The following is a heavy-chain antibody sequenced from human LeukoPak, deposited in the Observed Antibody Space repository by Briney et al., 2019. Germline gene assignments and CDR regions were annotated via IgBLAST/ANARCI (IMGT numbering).Heavy chain of an antibody. CDR1: GFTFDDYA. CDR2: ISWNSGSI. D-gene: IGHD3-10*01. Sequence: PGRSLRLSCAASGFTFDDYAMHWVRQAPGKGLEWVSGISWNSGSIGYADSVKGRFTISRDNSKNTLYLQMNSLRAEDTAVYYCAKHLWRDLLWFGEGYYFGYWGQGTLVTVSS. J-gene: IGHJ4*02. V-gene: IGHV3-9*01. CDR3: AKHLWRDLLWFGEGYYFGY.